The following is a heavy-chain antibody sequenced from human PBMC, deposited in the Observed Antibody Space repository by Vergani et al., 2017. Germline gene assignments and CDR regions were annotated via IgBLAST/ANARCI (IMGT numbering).Heavy chain of an antibody. J-gene: IGHJ4*02. CDR1: GFTFSSYS. V-gene: IGHV3-21*01. Sequence: VQLVESGGGLVKPGGSLRLSCAASGFTFSSYSMNWVRQAPGKGLEWVSSISSSSSYIYYADSVKGRFTISRDNAKNSLYLQMNSLRAEDTAVYYCASSGVVVTGPTPDGWGQGTLVTVSS. D-gene: IGHD2-21*02. CDR3: ASSGVVVTGPTPDG. CDR2: ISSSSSYI.